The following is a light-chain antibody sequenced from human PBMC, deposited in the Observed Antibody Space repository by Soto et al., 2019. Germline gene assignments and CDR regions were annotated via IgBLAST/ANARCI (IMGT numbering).Light chain of an antibody. V-gene: IGKV1-5*03. J-gene: IGKJ2*02. CDR1: QSINSW. CDR2: GAS. Sequence: DIQMTQSPSTLSASVGDRVTITCRASQSINSWLAWYQQKPGEAPKLLIYGASTLESGVPSRFSGSGSGTAFTLTSSSLQPYEVATYLRQEYEGHCTFGQGTKLEIK. CDR3: QEYEGHCT.